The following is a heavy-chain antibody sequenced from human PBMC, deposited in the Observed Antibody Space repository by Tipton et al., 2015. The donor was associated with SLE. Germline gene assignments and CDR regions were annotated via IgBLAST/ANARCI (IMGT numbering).Heavy chain of an antibody. D-gene: IGHD6-6*01. CDR3: ARDRYSTSSKYFDY. CDR1: GYSFTTYG. V-gene: IGHV1-18*01. Sequence: QLVQSGAEVKKPGASVKVSCKASGYSFTTYGISWVRQAPGQGLEWMGWISAYNGNTNYAQKLQDRVTMTTDTSTSTAYMELRSLTSDDTAVYYCARDRYSTSSKYFDYWGQGTPVTVSS. CDR2: ISAYNGNT. J-gene: IGHJ4*02.